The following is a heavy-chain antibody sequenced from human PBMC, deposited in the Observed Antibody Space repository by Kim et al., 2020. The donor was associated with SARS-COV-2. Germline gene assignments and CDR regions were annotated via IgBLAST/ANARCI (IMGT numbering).Heavy chain of an antibody. V-gene: IGHV3-15*01. D-gene: IGHD3-10*01. J-gene: IGHJ4*02. Sequence: GGSLRLSCEASGFTFSHAWMNWVRQAPGKGLEWVGRIKSKSDGGATDYIAPVKGRLTISRDDSKNTLYLQMNSLKIGDTAVYYCTTNPMYGSGRYYPPGLDYWGQGTLVTVSS. CDR3: TTNPMYGSGRYYPPGLDY. CDR2: IKSKSDGGAT. CDR1: GFTFSHAW.